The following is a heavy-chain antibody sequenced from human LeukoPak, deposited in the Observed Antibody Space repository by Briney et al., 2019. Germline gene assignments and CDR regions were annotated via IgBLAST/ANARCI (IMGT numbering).Heavy chain of an antibody. CDR3: ARDPAADYYDSSGGYYYGMDV. Sequence: PGGSLRLSCAASGFTVSSNYMSWVRQAPGKGLEWVSVIYSGGSTYYADSVKGRFTISRDNSKNTLYLQMNSLRAEDTAVYYYARDPAADYYDSSGGYYYGMDVWGQGTTVTVSS. J-gene: IGHJ6*02. V-gene: IGHV3-66*01. D-gene: IGHD3-22*01. CDR1: GFTVSSNY. CDR2: IYSGGST.